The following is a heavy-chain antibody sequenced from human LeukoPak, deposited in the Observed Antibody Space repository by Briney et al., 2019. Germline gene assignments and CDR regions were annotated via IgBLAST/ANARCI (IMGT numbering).Heavy chain of an antibody. Sequence: GRSLRLSCVTSTFPFNNHGMQTVRQAPGKGLEREPVIEADGGVKHYTYSVKGRFVHSRDDSKNTVYLDMNNVKVEDPAVYYCAREATWGQ. CDR2: IEADGGVK. V-gene: IGHV3-30*03. CDR3: AREAT. J-gene: IGHJ5*02. CDR1: TFPFNNHG.